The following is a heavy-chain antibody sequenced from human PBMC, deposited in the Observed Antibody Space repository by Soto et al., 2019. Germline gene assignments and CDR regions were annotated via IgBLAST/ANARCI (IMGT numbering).Heavy chain of an antibody. Sequence: QITLKESGPSLVKPTQTLTLTCTFSGFSLSTSGENVGWIRQPPGEALEWLALIYWDDDKRYSPSLKTRLTITKDTSKNQVVLIMTNMDPVDTATYYCAHRTLYCTNGICRFHWDTWGQGTLVTVSS. CDR3: AHRTLYCTNGICRFHWDT. CDR1: GFSLSTSGEN. CDR2: IYWDDDK. J-gene: IGHJ5*02. D-gene: IGHD2-8*01. V-gene: IGHV2-5*02.